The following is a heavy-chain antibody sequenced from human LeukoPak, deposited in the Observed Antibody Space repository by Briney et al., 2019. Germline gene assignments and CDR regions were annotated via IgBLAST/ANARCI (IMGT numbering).Heavy chain of an antibody. V-gene: IGHV3-48*03. CDR1: GFTFSAYA. J-gene: IGHJ4*02. Sequence: GGSLRLSCEASGFTFSAYAMNWVRQAPGKGLEWVSYISVSGSTKYYLDSVKGRFTISRDNAKNSLYLQMNSLRGEDTAVYYCARGAWDNWGQGTLVTVSS. CDR2: ISVSGSTK. CDR3: ARGAWDN.